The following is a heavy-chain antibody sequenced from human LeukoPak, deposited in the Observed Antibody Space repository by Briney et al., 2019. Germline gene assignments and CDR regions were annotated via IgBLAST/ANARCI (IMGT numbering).Heavy chain of an antibody. Sequence: GGSLRLSCAASGFTFSSYGMHWVRQAPGKGLEWVAFIRYDGSNKYYADSVKGRFTISRDNSKNTLYLQMNSLRAGDTAVYYCAKPPGQLLETWFDPWGQGTLVTVSS. CDR2: IRYDGSNK. CDR1: GFTFSSYG. J-gene: IGHJ5*02. CDR3: AKPPGQLLETWFDP. V-gene: IGHV3-30*02. D-gene: IGHD2-2*01.